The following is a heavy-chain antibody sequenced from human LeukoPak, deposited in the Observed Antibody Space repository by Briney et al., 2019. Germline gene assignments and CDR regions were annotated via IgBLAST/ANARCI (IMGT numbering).Heavy chain of an antibody. J-gene: IGHJ6*02. CDR2: ISSSSSYI. Sequence: GGSLRLSCAASGFTFRSYSMNWVRQAPGKGLEWVSSISSSSSYIYYADSVKGRFTISRDNAKNSLYLQMNSLRAEDTAVYYCARDTCSSTSCYGYYYYGMDVWGQGTTVTVSS. CDR3: ARDTCSSTSCYGYYYYGMDV. D-gene: IGHD2-2*01. CDR1: GFTFRSYS. V-gene: IGHV3-21*01.